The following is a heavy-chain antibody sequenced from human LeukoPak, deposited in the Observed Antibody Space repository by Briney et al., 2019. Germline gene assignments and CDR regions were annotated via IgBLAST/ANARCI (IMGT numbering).Heavy chain of an antibody. V-gene: IGHV3-23*01. J-gene: IGHJ4*02. Sequence: GGSLRLSCAASGFTFSSYAMSWVRQAPGKGLECISGFSGSGGSTYYADSVKGRFTISRDNSKNTLYLQMNSLRAEDTAVYYCANAYYDSSGSGDFFDYWGQGTLVTVSS. CDR1: GFTFSSYA. CDR3: ANAYYDSSGSGDFFDY. CDR2: FSGSGGST. D-gene: IGHD3-22*01.